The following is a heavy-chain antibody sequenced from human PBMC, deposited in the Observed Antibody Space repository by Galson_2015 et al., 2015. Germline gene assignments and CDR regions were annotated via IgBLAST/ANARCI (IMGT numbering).Heavy chain of an antibody. CDR3: AKVMVYEGGFDY. V-gene: IGHV3-9*01. Sequence: SLRLSCAASGFTFDDYAMHWVRQAPGKGLEWVSGIGWNRGSIGYADSVKGRFTISRDNAKNSLYLQMNSLRAEDTALYYCAKVMVYEGGFDYWGQGTLVTVSS. D-gene: IGHD2-8*01. CDR1: GFTFDDYA. J-gene: IGHJ4*02. CDR2: IGWNRGSI.